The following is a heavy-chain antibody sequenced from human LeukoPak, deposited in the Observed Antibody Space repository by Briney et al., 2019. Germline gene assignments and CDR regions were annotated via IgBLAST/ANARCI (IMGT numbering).Heavy chain of an antibody. J-gene: IGHJ1*01. D-gene: IGHD3-22*01. Sequence: SETLSLTCTVSGGSISSGDYYWSWIRQPPGKGLEWIGYIYYSGSTYYNPSLKSRVTISVDTSKNQFSLKLGSVTAADTAVYYCARVLGYYDSSGFLHEYFQHWGQGTLVTVSS. CDR3: ARVLGYYDSSGFLHEYFQH. V-gene: IGHV4-30-4*01. CDR2: IYYSGST. CDR1: GGSISSGDYY.